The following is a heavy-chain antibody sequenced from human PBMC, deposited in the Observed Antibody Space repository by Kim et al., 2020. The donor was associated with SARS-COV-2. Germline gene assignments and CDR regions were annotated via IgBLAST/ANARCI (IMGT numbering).Heavy chain of an antibody. Sequence: GGSLRLSCAASGFTFSSYGMHWVRQAPGKGLEWVAVIWYDGSNKYYADSVKGRFTISRDNSKNTLYLQMNSLRAEDTAVYYCARGGDSGSYFVVYWGQGTLVTVSS. J-gene: IGHJ4*02. CDR3: ARGGDSGSYFVVY. CDR1: GFTFSSYG. D-gene: IGHD1-26*01. V-gene: IGHV3-33*01. CDR2: IWYDGSNK.